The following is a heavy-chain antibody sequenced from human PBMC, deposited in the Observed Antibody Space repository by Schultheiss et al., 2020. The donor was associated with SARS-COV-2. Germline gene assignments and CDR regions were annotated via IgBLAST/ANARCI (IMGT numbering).Heavy chain of an antibody. CDR1: GFTFSSYS. Sequence: GSLRLSCAASGFTFSSYSMNWVRQAPGKGLEWVGEINHSGSTNYNPSLKSRVTISVDTSKNQVSLKLSSVTAADTAVYYCARARYSSGPDYWGQGTLVTVSS. V-gene: IGHV4-34*01. D-gene: IGHD6-19*01. J-gene: IGHJ4*02. CDR3: ARARYSSGPDY. CDR2: INHSGST.